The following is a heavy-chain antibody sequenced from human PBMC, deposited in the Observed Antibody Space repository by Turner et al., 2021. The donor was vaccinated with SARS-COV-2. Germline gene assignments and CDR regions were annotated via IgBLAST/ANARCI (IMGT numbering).Heavy chain of an antibody. Sequence: LQLQQSGPGLVKPSETLSLTCTVSGGSNSSSSYYWGWIRQPPGQGLEWMGNIYYSGSTYYNPSLKSRVTISVDTSKNLFSLKLSSVTAADTAVYYCATEAITMIVVANWYFDLWGRGTLVTVSS. CDR1: GGSNSSSSYY. CDR3: ATEAITMIVVANWYFDL. CDR2: IYYSGST. D-gene: IGHD3-22*01. V-gene: IGHV4-39*02. J-gene: IGHJ2*01.